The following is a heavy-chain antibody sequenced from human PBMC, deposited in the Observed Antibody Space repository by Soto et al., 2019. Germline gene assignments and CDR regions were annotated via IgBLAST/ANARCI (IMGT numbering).Heavy chain of an antibody. Sequence: QITLKESGPTVVKPTETLTLTCTFSGFSLTTSGVGVGWVRQSPGKAPEWLALIYWDDDKRYSTSLNSRLIITKDTSKNQVVLTMANVVPADTATYYCAHRVLRTVFGLVTTTAIYFDFWGPGTPVVVSS. CDR2: IYWDDDK. CDR3: AHRVLRTVFGLVTTTAIYFDF. V-gene: IGHV2-5*02. D-gene: IGHD3-3*01. J-gene: IGHJ4*02. CDR1: GFSLTTSGVG.